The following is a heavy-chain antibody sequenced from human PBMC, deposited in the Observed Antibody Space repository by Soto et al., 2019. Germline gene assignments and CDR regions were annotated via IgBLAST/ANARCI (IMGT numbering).Heavy chain of an antibody. Sequence: ASVKVSCKASGGTFSSYAISWVRQAPGQGLEWMGGIIPIFGTANYAQKFQGRVTITADESTSTAYMELSSLRSEDTAVYYCARGYYYGSGSYYFPYWGQGTLVTVSS. CDR2: IIPIFGTA. D-gene: IGHD3-10*01. CDR1: GGTFSSYA. CDR3: ARGYYYGSGSYYFPY. J-gene: IGHJ4*02. V-gene: IGHV1-69*13.